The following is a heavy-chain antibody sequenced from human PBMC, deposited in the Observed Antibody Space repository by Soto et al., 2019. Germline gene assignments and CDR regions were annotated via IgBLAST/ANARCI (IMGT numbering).Heavy chain of an antibody. V-gene: IGHV4-30-2*01. CDR1: GGSISSGGYS. CDR3: ATNRFNWFDP. J-gene: IGHJ5*02. Sequence: SETLSLTCAVSGGSISSGGYSWSWIRQPPGKGLEWIGYIYHSGSTYYNPSLKSRVTISVDRSKNQFSLKLSSVTAADTAVYYCATNRFNWFDPWGQGTLVTVSS. CDR2: IYHSGST.